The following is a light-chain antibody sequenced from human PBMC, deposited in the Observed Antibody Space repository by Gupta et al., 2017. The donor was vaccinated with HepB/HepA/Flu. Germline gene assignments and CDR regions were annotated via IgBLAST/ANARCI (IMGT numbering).Light chain of an antibody. V-gene: IGLV1-51*01. Sequence: QSVLTQPPSVSAAPGQKVTLSCSGSSSNIGNNYVSWYQQLPGTAPKLLIYENNKRPSGIPERFSGSKSGTSATLGITGLQTGDEADYYCGTWDSSLSAGVFGGGTK. CDR2: ENN. J-gene: IGLJ2*01. CDR1: SSNIGNNY. CDR3: GTWDSSLSAGV.